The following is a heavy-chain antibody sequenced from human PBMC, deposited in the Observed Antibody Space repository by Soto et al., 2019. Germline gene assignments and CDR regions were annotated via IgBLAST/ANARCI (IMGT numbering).Heavy chain of an antibody. V-gene: IGHV3-15*01. CDR2: IKSKTDGGTT. D-gene: IGHD5-18*01. J-gene: IGHJ6*02. CDR1: GFTFSNAW. CDR3: TTGLWLPYYYYGMDV. Sequence: EVQLVESGGGLVKPGGSLRLSCAASGFTFSNAWMSWVRQAPGKGLEWVGRIKSKTDGGTTDYAAPVKGRFTISRDDSKNTLYLQMNSLKTEDTAVYYCTTGLWLPYYYYGMDVWGQGTTVTVSS.